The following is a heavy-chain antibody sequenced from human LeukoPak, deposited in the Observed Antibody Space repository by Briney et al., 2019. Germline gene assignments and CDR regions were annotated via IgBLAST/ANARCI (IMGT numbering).Heavy chain of an antibody. CDR3: ARPGTAMVSPNNAFDI. V-gene: IGHV1-46*01. Sequence: ASVKVSCKASGYTFTSYYMHWVRQAPGQGLEWMGIINPSGGSTSYAQKFQGRVTMTRDMSTSTVYMELSSLRSEDTAVYYCARPGTAMVSPNNAFDIWGQGTMVTVSS. J-gene: IGHJ3*02. D-gene: IGHD5-18*01. CDR1: GYTFTSYY. CDR2: INPSGGST.